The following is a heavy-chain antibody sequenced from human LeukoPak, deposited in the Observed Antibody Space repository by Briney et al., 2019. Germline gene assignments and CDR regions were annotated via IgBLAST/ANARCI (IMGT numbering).Heavy chain of an antibody. CDR2: IYVGGHT. J-gene: IGHJ2*01. CDR1: EFTVINNY. V-gene: IGHV3-53*01. Sequence: GGSLRLSCATSEFTVINNYMTWVRQAPGRGLEWVALIYVGGHTCHADSLKGRFAISSDNSKNTLYLHMNSLRAEDTAVYYCAKGGNYDGSRYAAWFFDVWGRGTLVTVSS. CDR3: AKGGNYDGSRYAAWFFDV. D-gene: IGHD3-22*01.